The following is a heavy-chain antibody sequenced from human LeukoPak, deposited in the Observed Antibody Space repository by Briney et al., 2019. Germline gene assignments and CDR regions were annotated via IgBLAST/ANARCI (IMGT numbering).Heavy chain of an antibody. V-gene: IGHV3-30*02. Sequence: GGSLRLSCAASGFTFSTYGMHWVRQAPGKGLEWVAFIRNDGSNNYYADSVKGRFTISRDNSKNTLFLQMNSLRAEDTAVYYCARDQEQLWPHFQGYWGQGTLVTVSS. D-gene: IGHD5-18*01. CDR1: GFTFSTYG. CDR2: IRNDGSNN. J-gene: IGHJ4*02. CDR3: ARDQEQLWPHFQGY.